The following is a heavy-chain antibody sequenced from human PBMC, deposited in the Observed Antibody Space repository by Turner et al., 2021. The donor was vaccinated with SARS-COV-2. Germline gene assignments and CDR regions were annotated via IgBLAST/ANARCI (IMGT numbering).Heavy chain of an antibody. Sequence: QVHLVESGGGLVKPGGSLRLSCAASGFTFRDYFMTWMRQAPGKGLEWVAHISEDGNDIFYPDSVRGHFTFSRDNAKNSLYLQMNSLRAEDTAVYYCARVGRFPLHWGVDYWGQGTLVTVS. V-gene: IGHV3-11*01. D-gene: IGHD7-27*01. CDR1: GFTFRDYF. CDR3: ARVGRFPLHWGVDY. J-gene: IGHJ4*02. CDR2: ISEDGNDI.